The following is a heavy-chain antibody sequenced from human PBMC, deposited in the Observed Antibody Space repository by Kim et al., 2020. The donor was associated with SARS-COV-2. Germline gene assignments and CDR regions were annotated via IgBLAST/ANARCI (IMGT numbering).Heavy chain of an antibody. J-gene: IGHJ3*02. Sequence: QKFQGRVTMTRDTSTSTVYMELSSLRSEDTAVYYCARDGSTSLYKDAFDIWGQGTMVTVSS. V-gene: IGHV1-46*01. D-gene: IGHD2-2*01. CDR3: ARDGSTSLYKDAFDI.